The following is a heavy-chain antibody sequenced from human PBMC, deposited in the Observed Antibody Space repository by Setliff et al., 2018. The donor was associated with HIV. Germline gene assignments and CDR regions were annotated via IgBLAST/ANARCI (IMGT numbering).Heavy chain of an antibody. J-gene: IGHJ4*02. Sequence: PSETLSLTCTISGVYISNYHWGWIRQPPGRGLEWIGSIHSSGPTNYNPSLKSRVSISVDTSKNQFSLKLSSVTAADTSLYYCARHQYVAGLIDSWGQGTLVTVSS. D-gene: IGHD3-16*01. CDR1: GVYISNYH. CDR3: ARHQYVAGLIDS. V-gene: IGHV4-4*09. CDR2: IHSSGPT.